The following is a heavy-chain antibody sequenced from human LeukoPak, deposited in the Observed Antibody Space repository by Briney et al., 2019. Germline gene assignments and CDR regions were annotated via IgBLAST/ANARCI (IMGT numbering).Heavy chain of an antibody. CDR1: GGTFSSYA. V-gene: IGHV1-69*05. J-gene: IGHJ4*02. CDR2: IIPIFGTA. Sequence: ASVKVSCKASGGTFSSYAISWVRQAPGQGLEWMGGIIPIFGTANYAQKFQGRVTITTDESTSTAYMELSSLRSEDTAVYYCARVRPDCSSTSCYAYYFHYWGQGTLVTVSS. D-gene: IGHD2-2*01. CDR3: ARVRPDCSSTSCYAYYFHY.